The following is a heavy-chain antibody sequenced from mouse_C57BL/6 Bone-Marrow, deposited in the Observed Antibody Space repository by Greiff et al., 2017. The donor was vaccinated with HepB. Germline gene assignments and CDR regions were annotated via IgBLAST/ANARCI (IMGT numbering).Heavy chain of an antibody. D-gene: IGHD2-5*01. Sequence: DVKLVESGGDLVKPGGSLKLSCAASGFTFSSYGMSWVRQTPDKRLEWVATISSGGSYTYYPDSVKGRFTISRDNAKNTLYLQMSSLKSEDTAMYYCASLYYSNYLYYWGQGTTLTVSS. CDR2: ISSGGSYT. V-gene: IGHV5-6*02. CDR1: GFTFSSYG. J-gene: IGHJ2*01. CDR3: ASLYYSNYLYY.